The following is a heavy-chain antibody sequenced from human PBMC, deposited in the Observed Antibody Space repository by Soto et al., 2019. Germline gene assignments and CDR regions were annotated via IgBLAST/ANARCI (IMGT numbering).Heavy chain of an antibody. CDR1: GFTFSGSA. V-gene: IGHV3-73*01. CDR2: IRNKANSYAT. CDR3: TREMYSSSSEGWFDP. J-gene: IGHJ5*02. D-gene: IGHD6-6*01. Sequence: EVQLVESGGGLVQPGGSLKLSCAASGFTFSGSAMHWVRQASGKGLEWVGRIRNKANSYATTYAASVKGRFTISRDDSKNTAYLQMNSLKTEDTAVYYCTREMYSSSSEGWFDPWGQGTLVTVSS.